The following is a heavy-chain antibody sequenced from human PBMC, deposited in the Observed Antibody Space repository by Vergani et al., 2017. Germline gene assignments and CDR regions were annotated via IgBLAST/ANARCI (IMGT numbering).Heavy chain of an antibody. Sequence: QVQLVESGGGVVQPGRSLRLSCAASGFTFNQYGMHWVRQAPGKGLEWVAVTWYDGNNKQYADSVKGRFTISRDNSKSTMYLQMNSLRDEDTGVYYCASYIAAAGTAALDYWGQGTLVTVSS. CDR2: TWYDGNNK. D-gene: IGHD6-13*01. J-gene: IGHJ4*02. V-gene: IGHV3-33*01. CDR1: GFTFNQYG. CDR3: ASYIAAAGTAALDY.